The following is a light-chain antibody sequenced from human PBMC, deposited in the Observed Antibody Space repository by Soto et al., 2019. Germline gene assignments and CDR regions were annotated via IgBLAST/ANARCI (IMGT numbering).Light chain of an antibody. CDR2: AAS. CDR1: QGIDNW. J-gene: IGKJ2*01. V-gene: IGKV1D-16*01. CDR3: QQYKSYPRT. Sequence: DIQMTQSPSSLSASVGDRVTITCRASQGIDNWLAWYQQKPEKAPKPLIYAASGFQSGVTSRFSGSGYGTDFTLTISSLQPEDFATYYCQQYKSYPRTVGQGTKLEIK.